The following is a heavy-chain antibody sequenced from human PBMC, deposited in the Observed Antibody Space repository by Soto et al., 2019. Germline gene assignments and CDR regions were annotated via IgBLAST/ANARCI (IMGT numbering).Heavy chain of an antibody. D-gene: IGHD4-17*01. CDR2: IECDDDK. V-gene: IGHV2-70*04. CDR1: GFSLSTPGMR. J-gene: IGHJ6*02. CDR3: ARSPTGYYGMDV. Sequence: PTLGTPTQPLTLTCTFSGFSLSTPGMRVSWIRQPPGKALEWLARIECDDDKFYSTSLETSLTISKDTSKNQVVLTMTNMDPVGTATYYCARSPTGYYGMDVWGQGTTVTVSS.